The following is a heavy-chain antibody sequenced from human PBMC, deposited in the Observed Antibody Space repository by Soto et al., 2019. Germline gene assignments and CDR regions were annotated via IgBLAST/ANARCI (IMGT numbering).Heavy chain of an antibody. V-gene: IGHV4-34*01. CDR2: INHSGST. Sequence: SETLSLTCAVYGGSFSGYYWSWIRQPPGKGLEWIGEINHSGSTNYNPSLKSRCTISVDTSKNQFSLKLGSVTAADTAVYYCARRGGYCTNGVCYTNYYYGMDVWGQGTTVTVSS. CDR1: GGSFSGYY. D-gene: IGHD2-8*01. J-gene: IGHJ6*02. CDR3: ARRGGYCTNGVCYTNYYYGMDV.